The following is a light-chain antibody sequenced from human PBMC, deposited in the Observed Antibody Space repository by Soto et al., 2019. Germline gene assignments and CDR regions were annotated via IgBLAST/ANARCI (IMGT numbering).Light chain of an antibody. V-gene: IGLV4-69*01. J-gene: IGLJ2*01. CDR1: SGHSSYA. CDR3: QTWGSGIRVV. Sequence: QSVLTQSPAASASLGASVKLTCTLSSGHSSYAIAWHQQQPEKGPRYLMKLNSDGSHSKGDGIPDRFSGSSSGAERYLTISSLQSEDEADYYCQTWGSGIRVVFGGGTTLTVL. CDR2: LNSDGSH.